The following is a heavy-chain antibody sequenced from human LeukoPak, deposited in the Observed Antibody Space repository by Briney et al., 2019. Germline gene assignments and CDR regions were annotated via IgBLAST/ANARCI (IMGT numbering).Heavy chain of an antibody. V-gene: IGHV3-11*04. CDR2: ITSSGTTI. CDR3: ATATVRSGYYYGGFDI. CDR1: GFTFSDYY. Sequence: GGSLRLSCAASGFTFSDYYMTWMRQAPGKGLEWVSYITSSGTTIYYADSLKGRFTISRDNAKNPLYLQMNSLRAEDTAIYYCATATVRSGYYYGGFDIWGQGTMVTVSS. D-gene: IGHD3-22*01. J-gene: IGHJ3*02.